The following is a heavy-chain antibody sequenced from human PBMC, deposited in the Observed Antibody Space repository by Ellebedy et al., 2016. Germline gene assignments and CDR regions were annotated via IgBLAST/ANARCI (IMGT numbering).Heavy chain of an antibody. D-gene: IGHD4/OR15-4a*01. CDR2: IYHSGST. Sequence: SETLSLTCAVSGGSISSSNWWSWVRQPPGKGLEWIGEIYHSGSTNYNPSLKSRVTISVDKSKNQFSLNLSSVTAADTAVYYCARGPRYGAKDWFDPWGQGTLVTVSS. CDR3: ARGPRYGAKDWFDP. CDR1: GGSISSSNW. J-gene: IGHJ5*02. V-gene: IGHV4-4*02.